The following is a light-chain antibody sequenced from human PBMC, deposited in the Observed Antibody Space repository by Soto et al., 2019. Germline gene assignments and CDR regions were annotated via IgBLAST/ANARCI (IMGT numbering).Light chain of an antibody. CDR3: GTWESSLSAVV. J-gene: IGLJ3*02. Sequence: QSVLTQPPSVSAAPGQKVTISCSGSSSNIGNNYVSWYQHVPGTAPKLLIYDNNERPSGIPDRFSGSKSGTSATLGITGLQTGDEADYHCGTWESSLSAVVFGGGTKLTVL. CDR2: DNN. CDR1: SSNIGNNY. V-gene: IGLV1-51*01.